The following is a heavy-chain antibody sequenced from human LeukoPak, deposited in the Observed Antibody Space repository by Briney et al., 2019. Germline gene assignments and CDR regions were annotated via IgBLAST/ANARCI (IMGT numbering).Heavy chain of an antibody. CDR1: GFTFSSYA. CDR2: ISGSGTNT. Sequence: GGSLRLSCAASGFTFSSYAMSWVRQAPGKGLEWVSSISGSGTNTYYADSVKGRFTISRDNSRNLLILQMSSLRVEDTAVYYCAKRRHYYGSGDYYRDPWGQGTLVTVSS. J-gene: IGHJ5*02. D-gene: IGHD3-10*01. CDR3: AKRRHYYGSGDYYRDP. V-gene: IGHV3-23*01.